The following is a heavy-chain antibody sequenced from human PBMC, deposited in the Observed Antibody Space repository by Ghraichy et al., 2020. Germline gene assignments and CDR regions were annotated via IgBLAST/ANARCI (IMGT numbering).Heavy chain of an antibody. CDR2: ISSSGST. CDR1: GDSISTSSFF. CDR3: AISWRNYFDN. D-gene: IGHD5-12*01. Sequence: SETLSLTCSVSGDSISTSSFFWAWIRQPPGKGLEWIASISSSGSTYYRTSLESRVTISVDTSKNHFSLRLTSLTAADTAVYFCAISWRNYFDNWGQGTLVAVSS. J-gene: IGHJ4*02. V-gene: IGHV4-39*07.